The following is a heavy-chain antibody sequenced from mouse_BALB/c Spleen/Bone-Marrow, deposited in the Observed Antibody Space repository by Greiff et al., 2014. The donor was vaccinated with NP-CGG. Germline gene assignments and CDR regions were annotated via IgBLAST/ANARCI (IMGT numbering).Heavy chain of an antibody. V-gene: IGHV1S132*01. D-gene: IGHD2-5*01. CDR3: ARTSNPAMDY. Sequence: QVQLQQSGAELVRPGASVKLSCKTSGYIFTSYWIHWIKQRSGQGLEWIARIYPGTGSNYYNEKFKGKATLTADESSSTAYMQLSSLKSEDSAVYFCARTSNPAMDYWGQGTSVTVSS. CDR2: IYPGTGSN. CDR1: GYIFTSYW. J-gene: IGHJ4*01.